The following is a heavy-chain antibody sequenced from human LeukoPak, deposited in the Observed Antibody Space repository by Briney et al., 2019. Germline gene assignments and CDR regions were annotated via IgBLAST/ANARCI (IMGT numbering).Heavy chain of an antibody. CDR3: ARAHKEDSSGYYPWFDP. CDR2: ISSSSSYI. J-gene: IGHJ5*02. V-gene: IGHV3-21*01. CDR1: GFTFSSYA. Sequence: GSLRLSCAASGFTFSSYAMHWVRQAPGKGLEWVSSISSSSSYIYYADSVKGRFTISRDNAKNSLYLQMNSLRAEDTAVYYCARAHKEDSSGYYPWFDPWGQGTLVTVSS. D-gene: IGHD3-22*01.